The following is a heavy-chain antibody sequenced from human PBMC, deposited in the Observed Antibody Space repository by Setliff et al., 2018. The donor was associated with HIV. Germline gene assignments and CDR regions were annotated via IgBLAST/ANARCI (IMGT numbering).Heavy chain of an antibody. CDR3: ARDRSGTSYAGDDAFDI. Sequence: PSETLSLTCTVSGGSISIYYWSWIRQLPGEGLEWIGRISAGGYTYYNPSLQSRVTMSVDMSKNQFSLKLSSVTAAGTAIYYCARDRSGTSYAGDDAFDIWGQGTMVTVS. D-gene: IGHD3-3*01. CDR2: ISAGGYT. V-gene: IGHV4-4*07. CDR1: GGSISIYY. J-gene: IGHJ3*02.